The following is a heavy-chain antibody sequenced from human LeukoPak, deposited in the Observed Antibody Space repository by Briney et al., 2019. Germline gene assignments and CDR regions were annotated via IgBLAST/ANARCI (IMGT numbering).Heavy chain of an antibody. CDR1: GYSFTAYY. V-gene: IGHV1-2*02. CDR2: INPNSGGT. CDR3: ARDRQNIVGPTIHAFDF. J-gene: IGHJ3*01. D-gene: IGHD1-26*01. Sequence: ASVKVSCKASGYSFTAYYMHWVRQAPGQGLEWMGWINPNSGGTNYAQKFQGRVTMTRDTSMSTAYMELSRLTYDDTAVYYCARDRQNIVGPTIHAFDFRGQGTMVTVSS.